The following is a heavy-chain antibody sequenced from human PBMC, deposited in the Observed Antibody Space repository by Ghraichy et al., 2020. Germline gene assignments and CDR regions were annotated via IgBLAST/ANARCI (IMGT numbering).Heavy chain of an antibody. J-gene: IGHJ4*02. Sequence: SETLSLTCTVSGGSISSSSYYWGWIRQPPGKGLEWIGSIYYSGSTYYNPSLKSRVTISVDTSKNQFSLKLSSVTAADTAVYYCASMGHTSGWGYWGQGTLVTVSS. D-gene: IGHD6-19*01. CDR1: GGSISSSSYY. CDR2: IYYSGST. V-gene: IGHV4-39*01. CDR3: ASMGHTSGWGY.